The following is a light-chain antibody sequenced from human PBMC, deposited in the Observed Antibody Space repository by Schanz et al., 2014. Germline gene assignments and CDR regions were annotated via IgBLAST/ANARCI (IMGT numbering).Light chain of an antibody. CDR2: GVS. V-gene: IGKV3-15*01. Sequence: EIVLTQSPGTLSLSPGERATLSCRASQSVTSTYLAWYQQKPGQAPRLLMYGVSNRATGIPARFSGSGSGTEFALTISSLQSEDFAVYYCQQFNKWPPTFGPGTKVEIK. CDR1: QSVTSTY. CDR3: QQFNKWPPT. J-gene: IGKJ1*01.